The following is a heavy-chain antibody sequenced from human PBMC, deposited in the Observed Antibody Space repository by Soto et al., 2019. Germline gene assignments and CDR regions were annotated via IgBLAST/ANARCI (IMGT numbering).Heavy chain of an antibody. V-gene: IGHV4-59*01. CDR3: ARDRAFCSGRSCYPPPVYSYYMDV. CDR2: IYNSGST. CDR1: GVSISSSY. Sequence: QVQLQESGPGLVKPSETLSLTCTVSGVSISSSYWSWIRQPPGQGLEWIGYIYNSGSTNYNPSLKSRVTISVDTSKNQVSLGLSSVTAADTAVYYCARDRAFCSGRSCYPPPVYSYYMDVWGKGTTVTVS. D-gene: IGHD2-15*01. J-gene: IGHJ6*03.